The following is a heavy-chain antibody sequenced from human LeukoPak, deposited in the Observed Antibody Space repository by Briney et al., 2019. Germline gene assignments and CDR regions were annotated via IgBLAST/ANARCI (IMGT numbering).Heavy chain of an antibody. CDR2: IWYVGTNK. D-gene: IGHD3-10*01. CDR1: GFTFSSYG. V-gene: IGHV3-33*01. CDR3: ARGRGAANDAFDI. J-gene: IGHJ3*02. Sequence: GGSLRLSCAASGFTFSSYGMHWVRQAPGKGLEWVAVIWYVGTNKYYADSVKGRFTISRDNSKNTLYPQMNSLRADDTAVYYCARGRGAANDAFDIWGQGTMVTVSS.